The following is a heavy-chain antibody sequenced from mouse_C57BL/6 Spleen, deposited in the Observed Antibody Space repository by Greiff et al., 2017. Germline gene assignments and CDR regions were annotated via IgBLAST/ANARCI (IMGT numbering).Heavy chain of an antibody. V-gene: IGHV3-6*01. D-gene: IGHD2-3*01. CDR1: GYSITSGYY. CDR2: ISYDGSN. CDR3: ARDGDDGYYAIAY. J-gene: IGHJ3*01. Sequence: DVQLQESGPGLVKPSQSLSLTCSVTGYSITSGYYWNWIRQFPGNKLEWMGYISYDGSNNYNPSLKNRISITRDTSKNQFFLKLNSVTTEDTATYYCARDGDDGYYAIAYWGQGTLVTVSA.